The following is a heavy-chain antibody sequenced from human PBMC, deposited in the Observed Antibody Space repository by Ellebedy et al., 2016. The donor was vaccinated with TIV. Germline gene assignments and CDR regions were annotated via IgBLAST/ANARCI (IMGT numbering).Heavy chain of an antibody. CDR2: IYYNSGSN. CDR1: GGSISNYY. J-gene: IGHJ4*02. Sequence: MPSETLSLTCTVSGGSISNYYWSWIRLPPGKGLEWIGYIYYNSGSNDYNPSLKSRVTLSVDTSKNQFSLKLSSVTAADTAVYYCARAEYDILTGSCREFDYWGQGTLVTVSS. D-gene: IGHD3-9*01. CDR3: ARAEYDILTGSCREFDY. V-gene: IGHV4-59*01.